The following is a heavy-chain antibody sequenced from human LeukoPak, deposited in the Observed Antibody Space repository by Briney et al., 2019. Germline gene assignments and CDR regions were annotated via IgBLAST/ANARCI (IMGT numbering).Heavy chain of an antibody. Sequence: SSEALSLTCAVYGGSFSGYYWSWIRQPPGKGLEWIGEINHSGSTNYNPSLKSRVTISVDTSKNQFSLKLSSVTAADTAVYYCARASDTAMVNYYYGMDVWGQGTTVTVSS. V-gene: IGHV4-34*01. CDR2: INHSGST. J-gene: IGHJ6*02. D-gene: IGHD5-18*01. CDR3: ARASDTAMVNYYYGMDV. CDR1: GGSFSGYY.